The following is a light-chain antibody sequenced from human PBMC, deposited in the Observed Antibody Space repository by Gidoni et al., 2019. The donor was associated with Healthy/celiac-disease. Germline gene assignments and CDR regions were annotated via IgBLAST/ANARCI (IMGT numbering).Light chain of an antibody. V-gene: IGKV1-8*01. CDR1: QGISSY. J-gene: IGKJ1*01. CDR3: QQYYSYAWT. CDR2: AAS. Sequence: AIRLTQSPSSFSASTGARVTITCRASQGISSYLAWYQQKPGKAPKLLIYAASTLQSGVPSRFSGSGSGTDFTLTISCLQSEDCATYYCQQYYSYAWTFGQGTKVEIK.